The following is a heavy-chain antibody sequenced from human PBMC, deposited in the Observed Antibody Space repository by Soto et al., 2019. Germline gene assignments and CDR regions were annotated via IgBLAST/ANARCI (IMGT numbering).Heavy chain of an antibody. Sequence: GASVKVSCKASGYTFTSTCISWVRQAPGQGPEWMGWISGFNDKTNYAQKFQGRVTMTADTSTTTAYMEMRSLTSDDTAVYYCARDLDGSGSYYTDYWGQGTLVTVSS. CDR3: ARDLDGSGSYYTDY. V-gene: IGHV1-18*01. D-gene: IGHD3-10*01. CDR1: GYTFTSTC. J-gene: IGHJ4*02. CDR2: ISGFNDKT.